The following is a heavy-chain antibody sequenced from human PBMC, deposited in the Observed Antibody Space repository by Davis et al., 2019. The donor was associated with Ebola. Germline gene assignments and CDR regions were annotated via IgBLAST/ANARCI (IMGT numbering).Heavy chain of an antibody. CDR2: INPNSGGT. CDR3: ARRSAQYYDFWSGYKNWFDP. Sequence: ASVKVSCKASSYTFTGYYMHWVRQPPGQGLEWMGRINPNSGGTNYAQKFQGRVTMTRDTSISTAYMELSRLRSDDTAVYYCARRSAQYYDFWSGYKNWFDPWGQGTLVTVSS. V-gene: IGHV1-2*06. J-gene: IGHJ5*02. D-gene: IGHD3-3*01. CDR1: SYTFTGYY.